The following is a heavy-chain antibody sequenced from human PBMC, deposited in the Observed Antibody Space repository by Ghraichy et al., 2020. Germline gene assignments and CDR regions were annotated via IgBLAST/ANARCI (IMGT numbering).Heavy chain of an antibody. V-gene: IGHV3-33*01. CDR1: EFTFSIYS. J-gene: IGHJ3*02. Sequence: GGSLRLSCAASEFTFSIYSMHWVRQAPGKGLEWMTVIWNDGTTKYYADYVKGRFAISRDNSKNTLYLQMNSLRAEDTAVYYCARENSVAGTRAFDIWGQGTMVTVSS. CDR3: ARENSVAGTRAFDI. D-gene: IGHD6-19*01. CDR2: IWNDGTTK.